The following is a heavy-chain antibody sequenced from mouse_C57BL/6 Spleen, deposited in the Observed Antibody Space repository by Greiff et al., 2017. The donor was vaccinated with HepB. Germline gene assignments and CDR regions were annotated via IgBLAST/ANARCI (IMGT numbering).Heavy chain of an antibody. CDR3: AREPVYYYGSSRRDAMDY. CDR2: INPNNGGT. J-gene: IGHJ4*01. Sequence: EVQLQQSGPELVKPGASVKISCKASGYTFTDYYMNWVKQSHGKSLEWIGDINPNNGGTSYNQKFKGKATLTVDKSSSTAYMELRSLTSEDSAVYYCAREPVYYYGSSRRDAMDYWGQGTSVTVSS. D-gene: IGHD1-1*01. CDR1: GYTFTDYY. V-gene: IGHV1-26*01.